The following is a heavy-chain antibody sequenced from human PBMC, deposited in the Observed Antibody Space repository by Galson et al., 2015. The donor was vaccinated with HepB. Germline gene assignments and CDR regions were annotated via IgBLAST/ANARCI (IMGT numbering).Heavy chain of an antibody. J-gene: IGHJ4*01. D-gene: IGHD3-10*01. CDR3: AIKTGDYYDY. CDR2: ISGSGAST. Sequence: SLRLSCAASGFTFSGYAMTWVRQAPGKGLEWVSTISGSGASTYYTDSVKGRFTISRDKSKNTLQLQMNSLRAEDTAIYYCAIKTGDYYDYWGHGTLVTVSS. CDR1: GFTFSGYA. V-gene: IGHV3-23*01.